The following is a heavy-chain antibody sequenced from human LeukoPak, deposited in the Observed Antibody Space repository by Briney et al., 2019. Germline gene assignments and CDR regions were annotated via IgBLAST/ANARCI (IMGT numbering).Heavy chain of an antibody. CDR1: GYTFTSYG. D-gene: IGHD4-17*01. J-gene: IGHJ6*04. Sequence: ASVKVPCKASGYTFTSYGISWVRQAPAQGLEWMGWISAYNGNTNSAQKLQGRVTMTTDTSTSTAYMELRSLRSDDTAVYYCARDLVGRGDPLLDAWGKGTTVTVSS. CDR3: ARDLVGRGDPLLDA. CDR2: ISAYNGNT. V-gene: IGHV1-18*01.